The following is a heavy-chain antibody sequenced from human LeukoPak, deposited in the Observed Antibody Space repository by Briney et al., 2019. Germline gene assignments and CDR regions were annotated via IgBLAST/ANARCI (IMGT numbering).Heavy chain of an antibody. J-gene: IGHJ6*03. V-gene: IGHV3-23*01. CDR1: GVTFSSHG. Sequence: GGSLRLSCAASGVTFSSHGMSWVRQAPGKGLEWVSTISGSGYNTYYADSVMGRFTISRDNSKNTMYLQMNSLRAEDTAVYYCAKKPYCGGDCYPLYYMDVWGKGTTVTVSS. CDR2: ISGSGYNT. CDR3: AKKPYCGGDCYPLYYMDV. D-gene: IGHD2-21*02.